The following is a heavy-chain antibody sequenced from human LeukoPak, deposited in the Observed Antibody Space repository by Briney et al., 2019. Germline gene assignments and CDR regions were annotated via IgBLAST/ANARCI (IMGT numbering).Heavy chain of an antibody. Sequence: ASVKVSCKASGYTFTSYAMNWVRQAPGQGLEWMGWISAYNGNTNYAQKLQGRVTMTTDTSTSTAYMELRSLRSDDTAVYYCARDGIVVVPAAIGITSPRNDYWGQGTLVTVSS. CDR3: ARDGIVVVPAAIGITSPRNDY. V-gene: IGHV1-18*01. CDR1: GYTFTSYA. J-gene: IGHJ4*02. D-gene: IGHD2-2*01. CDR2: ISAYNGNT.